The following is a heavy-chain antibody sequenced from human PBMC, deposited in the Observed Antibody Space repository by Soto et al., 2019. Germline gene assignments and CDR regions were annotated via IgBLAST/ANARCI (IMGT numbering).Heavy chain of an antibody. CDR2: ISGSGGST. V-gene: IGHV3-23*01. Sequence: EVQLLESGGGLVQPGGSLRLSCAASGFTFSSYAMSWVRQAPGKGLEWVSAISGSGGSTYYADSVKGRFTISRDNSKNTLYLQMNSVRAEDTAVYYCAKSKRDLRFLEWVDYWGQGTLVTVSS. CDR1: GFTFSSYA. CDR3: AKSKRDLRFLEWVDY. J-gene: IGHJ4*02. D-gene: IGHD3-3*01.